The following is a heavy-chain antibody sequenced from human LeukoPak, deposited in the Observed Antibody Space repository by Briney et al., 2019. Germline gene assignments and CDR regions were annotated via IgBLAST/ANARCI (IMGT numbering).Heavy chain of an antibody. CDR1: GFTFSSYS. J-gene: IGHJ3*02. V-gene: IGHV3-48*04. D-gene: IGHD6-19*01. Sequence: GGSLRLSCAASGFTFSSYSMNWVRQAPGKGLEWISYISSISHIIYYADSVKGRFTISRDNAKNSLYLQMNSLRAEDTAVYYCARDGVAVAGTRAFDIWGLGTTVTVSS. CDR3: ARDGVAVAGTRAFDI. CDR2: ISSISHII.